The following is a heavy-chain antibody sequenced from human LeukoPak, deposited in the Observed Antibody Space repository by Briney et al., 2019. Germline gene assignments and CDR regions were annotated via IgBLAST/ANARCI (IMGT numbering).Heavy chain of an antibody. CDR3: TKTSPGVPLEL. D-gene: IGHD7-27*01. V-gene: IGHV4-34*01. Sequence: SETLSLTCAVSGLSFTGYYWSWIRQPPGKGPEWIGEISHTGRTSYNPSLKSRASISLDTSKKQFSLKLSFLTAADMAAYYCTKTSPGVPLELWGQGALVTVSS. J-gene: IGHJ4*02. CDR2: ISHTGRT. CDR1: GLSFTGYY.